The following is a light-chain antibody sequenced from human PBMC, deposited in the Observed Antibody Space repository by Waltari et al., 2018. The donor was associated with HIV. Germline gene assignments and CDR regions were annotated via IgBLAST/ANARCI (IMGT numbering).Light chain of an antibody. V-gene: IGLV1-40*01. CDR1: SSNIGAGYA. CDR3: QSYDSGSSGSV. Sequence: QSLLTQPPSVSGAPGQRATISCTGSSSNIGAGYAVHWYHQVPGTAPKLVIYANNKRSSGVPYRFSGSKFGPSASMAIPGLQAEDEGTYYCQSYDSGSSGSVFGRGTKLTVL. CDR2: ANN. J-gene: IGLJ2*01.